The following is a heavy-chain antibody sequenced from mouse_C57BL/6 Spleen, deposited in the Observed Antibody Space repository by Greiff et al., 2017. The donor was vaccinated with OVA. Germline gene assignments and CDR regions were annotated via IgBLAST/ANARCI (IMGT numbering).Heavy chain of an antibody. D-gene: IGHD1-1*01. CDR2: IWRGGST. CDR1: GFSLTSYG. J-gene: IGHJ4*01. Sequence: VQLQESGPGLVQPSQSLSITCTVSGFSLTSYGVHWVRQSPGKGLEWLGVIWRGGSTDYNAAFMSRLGITKDNSKSQVFFKMNSLQADDTAIYYCAKNDYYGSSDAMDYWGQGTSVTVSS. V-gene: IGHV2-5*01. CDR3: AKNDYYGSSDAMDY.